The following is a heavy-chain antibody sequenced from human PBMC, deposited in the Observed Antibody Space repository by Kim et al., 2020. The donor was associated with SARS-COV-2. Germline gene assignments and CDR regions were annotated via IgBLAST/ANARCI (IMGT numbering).Heavy chain of an antibody. V-gene: IGHV3-23*01. CDR2: ISGSGGNT. CDR1: GFTFSNYA. D-gene: IGHD3-10*01. CDR3: AKDRSYASGANWFDP. Sequence: GGSLRLSCAASGFTFSNYAMTWVRQAPGKGLEWVSGISGSGGNTYYADSVKGRFTISRDNSKNTLYLQMNSLRGEDTALYWCAKDRSYASGANWFDPWGQGTLVTVSS. J-gene: IGHJ5*02.